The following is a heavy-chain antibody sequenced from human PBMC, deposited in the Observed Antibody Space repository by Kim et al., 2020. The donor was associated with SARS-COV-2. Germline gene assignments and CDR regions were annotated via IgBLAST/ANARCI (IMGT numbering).Heavy chain of an antibody. J-gene: IGHJ4*02. Sequence: GGSLRLSCAASGFTFSNYGMHWVRQAPGKGLEWVAHTSYDESNKYYADSVEGRFTLSRDNSKNTLYLQMNTLRVDDTAVYYCAREGSSGSFPDSWGQGT. CDR3: AREGSSGSFPDS. CDR2: TSYDESNK. D-gene: IGHD3-10*01. V-gene: IGHV3-30*03. CDR1: GFTFSNYG.